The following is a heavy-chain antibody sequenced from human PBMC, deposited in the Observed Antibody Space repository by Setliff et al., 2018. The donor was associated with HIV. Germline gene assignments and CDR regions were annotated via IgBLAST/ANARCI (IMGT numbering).Heavy chain of an antibody. CDR3: ARAHYYGSGFMDV. D-gene: IGHD3-10*01. V-gene: IGHV4-4*08. CDR1: GGSISNYY. J-gene: IGHJ6*04. Sequence: SQTLSLTCTVSGGSISNYYWNWIRQPPGKGLEWIGYIYASGSTNYNPSLKSRVTISVDTSKNQFSLNLSSVTAADTAVYYCARAHYYGSGFMDVWGRGTTVTSPQ. CDR2: IYASGST.